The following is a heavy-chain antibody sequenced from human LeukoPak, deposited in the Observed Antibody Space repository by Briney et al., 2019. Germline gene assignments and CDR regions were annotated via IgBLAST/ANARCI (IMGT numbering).Heavy chain of an antibody. CDR2: IYHSGST. CDR3: AAGYSSTWYSFYY. Sequence: SETLSLTCTVSGDSISSYYWSWIRHPPGKGLEGMGYIYHSGSTNYTPSLKSRVTISADTSKDQFSLKLASVTAADTAVYYCAAGYSSTWYSFYYRGQGTLVTVSS. D-gene: IGHD6-13*01. J-gene: IGHJ4*02. CDR1: GDSISSYY. V-gene: IGHV4-59*01.